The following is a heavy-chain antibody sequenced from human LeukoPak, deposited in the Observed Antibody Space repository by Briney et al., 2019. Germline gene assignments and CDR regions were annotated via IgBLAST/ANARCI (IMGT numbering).Heavy chain of an antibody. V-gene: IGHV4-30-4*07. CDR2: IYYSGST. Sequence: PSETLSLTCAVSGGSISSGGYSWSWLRQPPGTGLDWFGYIYYSGSTYYNPSLKSRVTISVDTSKNQFSLKLSSVTAADTAVYYCASGGSWAPGIWGQGTMVTVSS. D-gene: IGHD2-15*01. CDR3: ASGGSWAPGI. J-gene: IGHJ3*02. CDR1: GGSISSGGYS.